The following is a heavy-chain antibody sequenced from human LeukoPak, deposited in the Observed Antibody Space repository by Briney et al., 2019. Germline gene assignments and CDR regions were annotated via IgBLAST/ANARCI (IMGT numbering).Heavy chain of an antibody. J-gene: IGHJ4*02. CDR3: ARVGSGWLDY. D-gene: IGHD6-19*01. Sequence: SETLSLTCRVSGYSISSGYYWGWIRQPPGKGLEWIGEINHSGSTNYNPSLKSRVTISVDTSKNQFSLKLSSVTAADTAVYYCARVGSGWLDYWGQGTLVTVS. V-gene: IGHV4-38-2*02. CDR1: GYSISSGYY. CDR2: INHSGST.